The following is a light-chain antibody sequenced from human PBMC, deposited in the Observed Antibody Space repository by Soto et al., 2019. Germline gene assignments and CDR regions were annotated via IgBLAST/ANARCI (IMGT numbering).Light chain of an antibody. J-gene: IGKJ5*01. V-gene: IGKV3-11*01. CDR1: LSVSVY. Sequence: VVLTQSPASLSLSPWERASLASRTSLSVSVYLDWYQQKPGQAPRLLISDASNRATGIPARFSGSGSGTDFTLTISSLEPEDFAVYYCHQRQYWPPITFGQGTRLEIK. CDR3: HQRQYWPPIT. CDR2: DAS.